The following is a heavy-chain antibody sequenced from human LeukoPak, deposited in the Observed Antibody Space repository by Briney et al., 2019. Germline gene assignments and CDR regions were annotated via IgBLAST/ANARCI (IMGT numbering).Heavy chain of an antibody. CDR2: IYYSGST. V-gene: IGHV4-39*01. J-gene: IGHJ3*02. CDR1: GGSISSSSYY. D-gene: IGHD1-14*01. Sequence: SETLSLTCTVSGGSISSSSYYWGWIRQPPGKGLEWIGSIYYSGSTYYNPSLKSRVTISVDTSKNQFSLKLSSVTAADTAVYYCDRLDDAFDIWGQGTMVTVSS. CDR3: DRLDDAFDI.